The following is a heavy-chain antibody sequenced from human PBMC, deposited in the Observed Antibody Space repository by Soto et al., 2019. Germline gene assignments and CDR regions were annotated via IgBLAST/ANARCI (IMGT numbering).Heavy chain of an antibody. J-gene: IGHJ6*02. CDR1: GGTFSSYA. Sequence: ASVKVSCKASGGTFSSYAISWVRQAPGQGLEWMGGIIPIFGTANDAQKFQGRVTITADESTSTAYMELSSLRSDDTAVYYCAREVFKDIVLMATAGDYYYYGIDVWGQGTTVTVSS. D-gene: IGHD2-8*01. CDR2: IIPIFGTA. CDR3: AREVFKDIVLMATAGDYYYYGIDV. V-gene: IGHV1-69*13.